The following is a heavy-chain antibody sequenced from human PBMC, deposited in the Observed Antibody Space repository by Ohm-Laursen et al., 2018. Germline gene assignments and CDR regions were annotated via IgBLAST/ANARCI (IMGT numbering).Heavy chain of an antibody. J-gene: IGHJ3*02. CDR1: GITFSSYG. CDR3: ARGSRSAFDI. V-gene: IGHV3-30*03. CDR2: ISYDGSNK. Sequence: SLRLSCSASGITFSSYGMHWVRQAPGKGLEWVAVISYDGSNKYYADSVKGRFTISRDNSKNTLYLQMNSLRAEDTAVYYCARGSRSAFDIWGQGTMVTVSS.